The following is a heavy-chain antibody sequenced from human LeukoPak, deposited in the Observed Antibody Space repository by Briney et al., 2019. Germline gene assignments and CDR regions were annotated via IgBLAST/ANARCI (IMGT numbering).Heavy chain of an antibody. J-gene: IGHJ4*02. Sequence: SETLSLTCTVSGGSNSSYYWSWMRQPPGKGLEWIGYIYYSGSTNYNPSLKSRVTISVDTSKNQFSLKLSSVTAADTAVYYCARDISSSWYYFDYWGQGTLVTVSS. CDR3: ARDISSSWYYFDY. V-gene: IGHV4-59*12. CDR1: GGSNSSYY. D-gene: IGHD6-13*01. CDR2: IYYSGST.